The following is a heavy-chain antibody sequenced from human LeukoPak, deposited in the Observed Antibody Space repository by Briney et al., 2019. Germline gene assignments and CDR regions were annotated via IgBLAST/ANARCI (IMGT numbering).Heavy chain of an antibody. CDR3: AKDSSSGWYGYYYGMDV. J-gene: IGHJ6*02. Sequence: GGSLRLSCAASGFTFDDYAMPWVRQAPGKGLGWVSGIRWNSGSIGYADSVKGRFTISRDNAKNSLYLQMNSLRAEDTALYYCAKDSSSGWYGYYYGMDVWGQGTTVTVSS. CDR2: IRWNSGSI. D-gene: IGHD6-19*01. V-gene: IGHV3-9*01. CDR1: GFTFDDYA.